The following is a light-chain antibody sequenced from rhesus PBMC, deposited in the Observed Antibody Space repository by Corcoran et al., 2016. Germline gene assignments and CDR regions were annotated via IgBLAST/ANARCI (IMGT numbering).Light chain of an antibody. J-gene: IGKJ4*01. CDR2: RAS. Sequence: DIQMTQSPSSLSASIGDRVTITCRASQDISNWLAWYQHKPGKAPKLLIYRASNLETGVTSRFSGSGSGTDFTLTSSSLQPEDIATYYCQQHDNSPPTFGGGTKVEIK. V-gene: IGKV1-69*01. CDR3: QQHDNSPPT. CDR1: QDISNW.